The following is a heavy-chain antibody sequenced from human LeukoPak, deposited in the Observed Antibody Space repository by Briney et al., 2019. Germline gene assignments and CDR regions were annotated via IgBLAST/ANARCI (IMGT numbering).Heavy chain of an antibody. D-gene: IGHD3-22*01. CDR2: IGSDNKP. J-gene: IGHJ4*02. V-gene: IGHV3-23*05. CDR3: AKSFGDYYDSSGYRYFDY. CDR1: GFTFSAYA. Sequence: GGSLRLSCEASGFTFSAYAMTWVRQAPGKGLEWVSSIGSDNKPHYSESVKGRFTISRDNSKNTLYLQMNSLRAEDTAVYYCAKSFGDYYDSSGYRYFDYWGQGTLVTVSS.